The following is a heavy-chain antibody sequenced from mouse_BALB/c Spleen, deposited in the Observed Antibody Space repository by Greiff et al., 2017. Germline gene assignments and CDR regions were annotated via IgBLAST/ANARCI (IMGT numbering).Heavy chain of an antibody. CDR2: SRNKANDYTT. J-gene: IGHJ3*01. CDR3: ARDAYYSYDVAWFAY. V-gene: IGHV7-1*02. Sequence: EVKLMESGGGLVQPGGSLRLSCATSGFTFSDFYMEWVRQPPGKRLEWIAASRNKANDYTTEYSASVKGRFIVSRDTSQSILYLQMNALRAEDTAIYYCARDAYYSYDVAWFAYWGQGTLVTVSA. CDR1: GFTFSDFY. D-gene: IGHD2-12*01.